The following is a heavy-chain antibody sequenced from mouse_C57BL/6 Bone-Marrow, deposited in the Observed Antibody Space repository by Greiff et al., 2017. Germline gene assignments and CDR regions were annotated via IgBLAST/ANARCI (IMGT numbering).Heavy chain of an antibody. V-gene: IGHV1-50*01. CDR2: IDPSDSYT. CDR1: GYTFTSYW. Sequence: VQLQQPGAELVKPGASVKLSCKASGYTFTSYWMRWVKQRPGQGLEWIGEIDPSDSYTNYNQKFKGKATLTVDTSSSTAYMQLSSLTSEDSAVYCCAREEDDYPFAYWGQGTLVTVSA. CDR3: AREEDDYPFAY. D-gene: IGHD2-4*01. J-gene: IGHJ3*01.